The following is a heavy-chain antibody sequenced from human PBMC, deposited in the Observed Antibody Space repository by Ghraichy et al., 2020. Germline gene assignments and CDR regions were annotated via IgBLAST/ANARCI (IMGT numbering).Heavy chain of an antibody. J-gene: IGHJ5*02. Sequence: LSLTCAASGFTFSSYAMSWVRQAPGKGLEWVSAISGSGGSTYYADSVKGRFTISRDNSKNTLYLQMNSLRAEDTAVYYCAKAMGHSSGSFDPWGQGTLVTVSS. CDR2: ISGSGGST. D-gene: IGHD3-22*01. CDR1: GFTFSSYA. CDR3: AKAMGHSSGSFDP. V-gene: IGHV3-23*01.